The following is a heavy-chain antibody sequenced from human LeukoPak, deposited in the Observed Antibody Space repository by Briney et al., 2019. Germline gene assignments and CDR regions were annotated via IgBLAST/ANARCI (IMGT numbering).Heavy chain of an antibody. CDR1: GGSFSGYY. CDR2: INHSGGT. V-gene: IGHV4-34*01. Sequence: PSETLSLTCAVYGGSFSGYYWSWIRQPPGKGLEWIGEINHSGGTNYNPSLKSRVTISVDTSKNQFSLKLSSVTAADTAAYYCARMDDYGDYFDYWGQGTLVTVSS. CDR3: ARMDDYGDYFDY. D-gene: IGHD4-17*01. J-gene: IGHJ4*02.